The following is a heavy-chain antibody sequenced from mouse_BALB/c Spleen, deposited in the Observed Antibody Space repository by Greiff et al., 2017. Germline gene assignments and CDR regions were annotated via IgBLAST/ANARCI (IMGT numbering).Heavy chain of an antibody. J-gene: IGHJ4*01. Sequence: QVQLQQSGAELAKPGASVKMSCKASGYTFTSYWMHWVKQRPGQGLEWIGYINPSTGYTEYNQKFKDKATLTADKSSSTAYMQLSSLTSEDSAVYYCARGTATDAMDYWGQGTSVTVSS. V-gene: IGHV1-7*01. CDR3: ARGTATDAMDY. D-gene: IGHD1-2*01. CDR2: INPSTGYT. CDR1: GYTFTSYW.